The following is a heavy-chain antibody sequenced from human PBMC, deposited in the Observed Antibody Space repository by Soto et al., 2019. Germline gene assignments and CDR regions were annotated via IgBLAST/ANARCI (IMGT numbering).Heavy chain of an antibody. CDR1: GGSPSGPF. D-gene: IGHD2-8*01. J-gene: IGHJ6*01. Sequence: QVQLQESGPGLVKPWETLSLTSTVFGGSPSGPFWNWIRQPPGRGLEGIGRLYSIGGGSPNYNPSLRSRVSLSVDTSMNQFSMNLTSITAADTVVYYCARDGGRHCTDGVCYFRHYMGVWGQGTTITVSS. CDR2: LYSIGGGSP. V-gene: IGHV4-4*07. CDR3: ARDGGRHCTDGVCYFRHYMGV.